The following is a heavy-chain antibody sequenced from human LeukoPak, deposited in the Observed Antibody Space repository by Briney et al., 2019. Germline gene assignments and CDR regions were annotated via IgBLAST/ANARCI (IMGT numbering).Heavy chain of an antibody. Sequence: GGSLRLSCAASGFTFSSYLMSWVRQAPGKGLEWVANIKQDGSEKYYVDSVKGRFTISRDNAKNSLYLQMNSLRAEDTAVYYCSRVVPADTYYYYYMDVWGKGTTVTVSS. D-gene: IGHD2-2*01. CDR3: SRVVPADTYYYYYMDV. CDR2: IKQDGSEK. CDR1: GFTFSSYL. V-gene: IGHV3-7*01. J-gene: IGHJ6*03.